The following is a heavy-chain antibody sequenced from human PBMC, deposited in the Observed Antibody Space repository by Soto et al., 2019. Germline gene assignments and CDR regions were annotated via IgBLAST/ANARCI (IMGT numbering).Heavy chain of an antibody. CDR3: AKSMHSSSWYLVPRDYLGFDY. CDR1: GFTFSSYA. D-gene: IGHD6-13*01. V-gene: IGHV3-23*01. CDR2: ISGSGGST. Sequence: GGSLRLSCAASGFTFSSYAMSWVRQAPGKGLEWVSAISGSGGSTYYADSVKGRFTISRDNSKNTLYLQMNSLRAEDTAVYYCAKSMHSSSWYLVPRDYLGFDYWGQGTLVTVSS. J-gene: IGHJ4*02.